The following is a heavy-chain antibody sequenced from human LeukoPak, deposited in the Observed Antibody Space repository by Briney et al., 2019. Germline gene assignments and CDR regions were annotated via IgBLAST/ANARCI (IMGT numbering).Heavy chain of an antibody. J-gene: IGHJ4*02. CDR3: AIFYGDYLDY. Sequence: PSETLSLTCTVSGGSISSSSYYWGWIRQPPGKGLEWIGSIYYSGSTYYNPSLKSRVTISVDTSKNQFSLKLSSVTAADKAVYYCAIFYGDYLDYWGQGTLVTVSS. V-gene: IGHV4-39*01. CDR1: GGSISSSSYY. CDR2: IYYSGST. D-gene: IGHD4-17*01.